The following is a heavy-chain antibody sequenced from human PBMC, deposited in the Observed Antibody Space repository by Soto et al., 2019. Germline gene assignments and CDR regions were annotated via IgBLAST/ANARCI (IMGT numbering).Heavy chain of an antibody. CDR3: AREVSKYSGYDFDY. D-gene: IGHD5-12*01. Sequence: PSETLSLTCAVYGGSFSGYYWSWIRQPPGKGLEWIGEINHSGSTNYNPSLKSRVTISVDTSKNQFSMKLSSVTAADTAVYYCAREVSKYSGYDFDYWGQGTLVTVSS. V-gene: IGHV4-34*01. CDR2: INHSGST. J-gene: IGHJ4*02. CDR1: GGSFSGYY.